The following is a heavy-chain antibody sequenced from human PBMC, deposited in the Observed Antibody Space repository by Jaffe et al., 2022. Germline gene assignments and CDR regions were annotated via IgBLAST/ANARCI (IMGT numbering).Heavy chain of an antibody. CDR2: ISSSGSTI. Sequence: EVQLVESGGGLVQPGGSLRLSCAASGFTFSSYEMNWVRQAPGKGLEWVSYISSSGSTIYYADSVKGRFTISRDNAKNSLYLQMNSLRAEDTAVYYCARTTRYGSGSYYGPNFDYWGQGTLVTVSS. CDR3: ARTTRYGSGSYYGPNFDY. V-gene: IGHV3-48*03. J-gene: IGHJ4*02. D-gene: IGHD3-10*01. CDR1: GFTFSSYE.